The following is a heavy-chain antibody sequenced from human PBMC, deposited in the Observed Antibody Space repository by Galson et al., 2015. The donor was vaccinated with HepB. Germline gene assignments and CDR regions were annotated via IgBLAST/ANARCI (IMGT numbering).Heavy chain of an antibody. J-gene: IGHJ6*02. Sequence: SLRLSCAGSGFTFSGYTMNWVRQAPGKGLQWVASISRGSGHDIFYRESVKGRFTISRDNAKNSLYLQMNSLRVGDTGVYYCASESPDPWGQGTTVTVSS. D-gene: IGHD1-14*01. CDR1: GFTFSGYT. CDR3: ASESPDP. V-gene: IGHV3-21*01. CDR2: ISRGSGHDI.